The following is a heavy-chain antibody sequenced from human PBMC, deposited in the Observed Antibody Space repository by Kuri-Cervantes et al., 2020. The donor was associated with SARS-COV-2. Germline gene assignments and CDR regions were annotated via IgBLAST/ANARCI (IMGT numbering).Heavy chain of an antibody. J-gene: IGHJ5*02. CDR2: INHSGDT. CDR3: VKGGARITNSGVVIANWFDP. D-gene: IGHD3-3*01. Sequence: SETLSLTCVVSGGSFNDYFWTWLRQSPGKGLEWIGEINHSGDTNYNPSLKSRVTMSIDTSKNQFSLRVKSVSAADTAVYYCVKGGARITNSGVVIANWFDPWGQGTLVTVSS. V-gene: IGHV4-34*01. CDR1: GGSFNDYF.